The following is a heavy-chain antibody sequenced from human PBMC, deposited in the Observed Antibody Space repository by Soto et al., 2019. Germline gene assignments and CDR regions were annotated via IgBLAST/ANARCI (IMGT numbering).Heavy chain of an antibody. CDR2: IEHNGNN. D-gene: IGHD2-21*01. Sequence: SETLSLTCAVYGGTFSGYFRSWVRQPPGQGLEWIGEIEHNGNNNINPSLKSRVTLSVDTSKNQISLTLTSVTAADTAVYYCARDFRYFPYWGQGTQVTVSS. CDR3: ARDFRYFPY. J-gene: IGHJ4*02. V-gene: IGHV4-34*01. CDR1: GGTFSGYF.